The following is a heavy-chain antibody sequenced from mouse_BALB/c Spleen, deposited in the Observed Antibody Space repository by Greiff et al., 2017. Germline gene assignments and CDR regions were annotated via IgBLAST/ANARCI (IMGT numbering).Heavy chain of an antibody. CDR3: ARTYYRYDGSWFAY. V-gene: IGHV1-85*01. CDR2: IFPGDGST. Sequence: VLLVESGAELVKPGASVKLSCKASGYTFTSYDINWVRQRPEQGLEWIGWIFPGDGSTKYNEKFKGKATLTTDKSSSTAYMQLSRLTSEDSAVYFCARTYYRYDGSWFAYWGQGTLVTVSA. D-gene: IGHD2-14*01. J-gene: IGHJ3*01. CDR1: GYTFTSYD.